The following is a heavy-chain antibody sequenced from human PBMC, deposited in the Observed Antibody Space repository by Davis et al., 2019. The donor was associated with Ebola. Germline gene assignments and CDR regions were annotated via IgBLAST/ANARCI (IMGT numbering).Heavy chain of an antibody. CDR1: GFTFTDYG. CDR3: ARDAGTNGNAYHDAFDI. CDR2: IWYDGSNK. Sequence: LKISCVASGFTFTDYGIHWVRQAPGKGLEGVSIIWYDGSNKDYADSVKGRFTISRDDSKNTVYLQMNSLRAEDTAVYYCARDAGTNGNAYHDAFDIWGQGTTVTVSS. V-gene: IGHV3-33*01. J-gene: IGHJ3*02. D-gene: IGHD2-8*01.